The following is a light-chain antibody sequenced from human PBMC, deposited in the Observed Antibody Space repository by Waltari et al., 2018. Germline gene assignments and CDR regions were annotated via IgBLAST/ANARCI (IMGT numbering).Light chain of an antibody. CDR3: QQYNNWPPGT. V-gene: IGKV3-15*01. J-gene: IGKJ1*01. CDR1: QTIGFS. CDR2: HAS. Sequence: TVVTQSPATLSVSPGERPPLSCRTSQTIGFSLAWYQQKPGQAPRLLIYHASTRATGIPDRFSGSGSESDFTLTISSLQSEDVAVYYCQQYNNWPPGTFGQGTKVEI.